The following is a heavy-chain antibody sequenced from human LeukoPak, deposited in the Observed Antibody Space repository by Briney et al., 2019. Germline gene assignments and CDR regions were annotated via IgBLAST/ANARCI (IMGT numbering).Heavy chain of an antibody. CDR3: ARARVVPAAIGVRQGDYYGMDV. J-gene: IGHJ6*02. CDR1: GGSISSNY. Sequence: ETLSLTCTVSGGSISSNYMSWVRQAPGKGLEWVSVIYSGGSTYYADSVKGRFTISRHNSKNTLYLQMNSLRAEDTAVYYCARARVVPAAIGVRQGDYYGMDVWGQGTTVTVSS. V-gene: IGHV3-53*04. CDR2: IYSGGST. D-gene: IGHD2-2*01.